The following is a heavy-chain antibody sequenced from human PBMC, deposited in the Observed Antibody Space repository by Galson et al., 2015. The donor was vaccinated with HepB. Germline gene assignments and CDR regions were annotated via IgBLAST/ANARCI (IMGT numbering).Heavy chain of an antibody. CDR2: IHYSGST. J-gene: IGHJ4*02. CDR3: ARFCPGGYFCY. CDR1: GGFISSGGYS. V-gene: IGHV4-30-4*07. Sequence: TLSLPCAVSGGFISSGGYSWSWIRQPPGKGLEWIGYIHYSGSTFYNPSLKSRVTISVDTSKNRFSLKLSSVTAADTAVYYCARFCPGGYFCYWGQGTLVTVSA. D-gene: IGHD4-23*01.